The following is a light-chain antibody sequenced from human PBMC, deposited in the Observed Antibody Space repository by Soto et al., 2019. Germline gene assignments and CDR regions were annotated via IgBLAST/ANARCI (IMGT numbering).Light chain of an antibody. CDR1: QSVSSY. V-gene: IGKV3-11*01. CDR2: DAS. CDR3: QQRDNWPT. Sequence: EIVLTQSPATLSLSPGERATLSCRASQSVSSYLAWYQHKPGQAPRLLIYDASNRATGIPARFSGSGSGTDFTLTISSLEPEEFAVYYCQQRDNWPTFGQGTKLEIK. J-gene: IGKJ2*01.